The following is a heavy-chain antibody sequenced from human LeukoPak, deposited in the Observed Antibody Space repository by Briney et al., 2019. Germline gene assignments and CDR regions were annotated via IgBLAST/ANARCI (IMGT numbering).Heavy chain of an antibody. CDR2: IYYYGST. Sequence: SETLSLTCTVSGGSISSYYWSWIRQPPGKGLEWIGYIYYYGSTNYNPSLKSRVTISVDTSKNQFSLKLSSVTAADTAVYYCARGVSYYDSSGYYNEYFQHWGQGTLVTVSS. J-gene: IGHJ1*01. CDR1: GGSISSYY. D-gene: IGHD3-22*01. V-gene: IGHV4-59*08. CDR3: ARGVSYYDSSGYYNEYFQH.